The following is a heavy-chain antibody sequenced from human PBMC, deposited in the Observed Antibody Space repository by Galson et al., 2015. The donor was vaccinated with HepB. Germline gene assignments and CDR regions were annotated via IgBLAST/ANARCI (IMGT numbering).Heavy chain of an antibody. CDR1: GGTFSSYA. D-gene: IGHD3-22*01. J-gene: IGHJ3*02. Sequence: SVKVSCKASGGTFSSYAISWVRQAPGQGLEWMGRIIPILGIANYAQKLQGRVTITADKSTSTAYMELSSLRSEDTAVYYCARGTHYYDSSGYYYVDDAFDIWGQGTMVTVSS. CDR2: IIPILGIA. CDR3: ARGTHYYDSSGYYYVDDAFDI. V-gene: IGHV1-69*04.